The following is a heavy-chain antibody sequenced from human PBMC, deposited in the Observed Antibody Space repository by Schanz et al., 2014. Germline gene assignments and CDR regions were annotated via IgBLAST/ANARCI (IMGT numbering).Heavy chain of an antibody. CDR2: ISGSGGST. D-gene: IGHD3-10*01. CDR3: AKGRFGELSAFDI. J-gene: IGHJ3*02. Sequence: EVQVVESGGGLVQPGGSLRLSCTASTFTFDHYAMSWVRQAPGKGLEWVSAISGSGGSTYYADSVKGRFTISRDNSKNTLYLQMNSLRAEDTAVYYCAKGRFGELSAFDIWGQGTMVTVSS. V-gene: IGHV3-23*04. CDR1: TFTFDHYA.